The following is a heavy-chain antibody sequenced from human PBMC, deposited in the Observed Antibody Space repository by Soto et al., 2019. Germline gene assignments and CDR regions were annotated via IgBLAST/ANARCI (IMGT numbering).Heavy chain of an antibody. Sequence: QVQLQQWGAGLLKPSETLSLTCAVYGGSFSGYYWSWIRQPPGKGLEWIGEINHSGSTNYNPSLKSRVSISVDTSKNQISLKLSSVTAADTAVYYCARATLAARRLGMDVWGQGTTVTVSS. CDR3: ARATLAARRLGMDV. CDR1: GGSFSGYY. D-gene: IGHD6-6*01. CDR2: INHSGST. J-gene: IGHJ6*02. V-gene: IGHV4-34*01.